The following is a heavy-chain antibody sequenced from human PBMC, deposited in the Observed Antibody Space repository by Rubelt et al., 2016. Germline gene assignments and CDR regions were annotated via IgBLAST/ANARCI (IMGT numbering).Heavy chain of an antibody. V-gene: IGHV3-66*01. Sequence: VQLVESGGGVVQPGRSLRLSCAASGFTFSSNYMSWVRQAPGKGLEWVSVIYSGGSTYYADSVKGRFTISRDNAKNSLYLQMNSLRDEDTAVYYCARGAYYGSGSYIPTFDYWGQGTLVTVSS. D-gene: IGHD3-10*01. CDR3: ARGAYYGSGSYIPTFDY. CDR1: GFTFSSNY. J-gene: IGHJ4*02. CDR2: IYSGGST.